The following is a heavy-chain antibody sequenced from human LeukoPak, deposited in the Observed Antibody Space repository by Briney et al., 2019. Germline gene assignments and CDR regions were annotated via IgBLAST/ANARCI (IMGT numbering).Heavy chain of an antibody. D-gene: IGHD2-15*01. CDR2: TSYEGNGT. Sequence: GGSLRLSCAASGFSVSKSVMYWLRQAPGMGLDWVAATSYEGNGTFYAGSVKGRFTMSRDNANNMVYLQMNSLRQEDTALYYRASEVEALPDHWGQGTLVTVSS. CDR1: GFSVSKSV. J-gene: IGHJ4*02. V-gene: IGHV3-30*03. CDR3: ASEVEALPDH.